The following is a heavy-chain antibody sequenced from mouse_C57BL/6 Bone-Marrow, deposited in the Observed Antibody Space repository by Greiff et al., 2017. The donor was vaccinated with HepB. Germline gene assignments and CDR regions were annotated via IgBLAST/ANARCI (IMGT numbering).Heavy chain of an antibody. CDR2: INTGGTYT. V-gene: IGHV5-6*01. CDR1: GFTFSTSG. Sequence: EVQGVESGGDLVRPGGSLKLSCAASGFTFSTSGMSWVRQTPDKRLEWVATINTGGTYTYYADSVRGRSTISKDTAKNTLFMLLSSLRSEDSGIYYCSRDRFDYYFDYWGQGTTLTVSS. J-gene: IGHJ2*01. CDR3: SRDRFDYYFDY. D-gene: IGHD2-14*01.